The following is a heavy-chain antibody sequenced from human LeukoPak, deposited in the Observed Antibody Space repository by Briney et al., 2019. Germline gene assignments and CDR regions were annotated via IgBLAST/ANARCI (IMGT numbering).Heavy chain of an antibody. V-gene: IGHV1-18*01. CDR2: ISGYNGNT. J-gene: IGHJ5*02. CDR1: GYTFTNYG. D-gene: IGHD4-17*01. Sequence: ASVKVSCKASGYTFTNYGISWVRQAPGQRLEWMGWISGYNGNTNYAQKLQGRVTMTTDTSTSTVYMELRSLRSDDTAVYYCARAGPSSRDYGVYNWFDPWGQGTLVTVSS. CDR3: ARAGPSSRDYGVYNWFDP.